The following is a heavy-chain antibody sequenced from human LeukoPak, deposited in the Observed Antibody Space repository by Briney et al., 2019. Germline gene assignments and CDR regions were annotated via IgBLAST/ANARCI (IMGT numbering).Heavy chain of an antibody. D-gene: IGHD2-2*01. V-gene: IGHV1-69*04. J-gene: IGHJ3*02. CDR3: ARDDYQPLPDRPGAFDI. Sequence: GASVKVSCKASGYTFTGYYMHWVRQAPGQGLEWMGRIIPIVGVANYARKFQGRATVIADKSTSTAYMELSSLRSEDTAVYYCARDDYQPLPDRPGAFDIWGQGTMVTVSS. CDR1: GYTFTGYY. CDR2: IIPIVGVA.